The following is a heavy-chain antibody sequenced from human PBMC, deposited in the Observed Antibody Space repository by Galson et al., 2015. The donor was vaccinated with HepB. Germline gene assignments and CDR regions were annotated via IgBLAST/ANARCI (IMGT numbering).Heavy chain of an antibody. J-gene: IGHJ4*02. CDR2: ISAYGGNT. D-gene: IGHD4/OR15-4a*01. Sequence: SVKVSCKASGYTFTINGISWVRHTPRQGLEWLGWISAYGGNTKYAQKYQGRITLTRDTSTSTAYMELRSLRSDDTAVYYCARVRDYRFDYWGQGTLVTVSS. CDR1: GYTFTING. CDR3: ARVRDYRFDY. V-gene: IGHV1-18*04.